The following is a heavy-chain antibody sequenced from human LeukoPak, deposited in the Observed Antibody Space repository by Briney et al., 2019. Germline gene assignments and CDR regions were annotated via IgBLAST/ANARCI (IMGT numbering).Heavy chain of an antibody. J-gene: IGHJ6*02. CDR2: IYSGGST. D-gene: IGHD6-6*01. CDR3: ARDLLYSSSANYYYGMDV. Sequence: GGSLRLSCAASGFTVSSNYMSWVRQAPGKGLEWVSVIYSGGSTYYADSVKGRFTISRDNSKNTLYLQMNSLRAEDTAVYYCARDLLYSSSANYYYGMDVWGQGTTVTVSS. CDR1: GFTVSSNY. V-gene: IGHV3-66*01.